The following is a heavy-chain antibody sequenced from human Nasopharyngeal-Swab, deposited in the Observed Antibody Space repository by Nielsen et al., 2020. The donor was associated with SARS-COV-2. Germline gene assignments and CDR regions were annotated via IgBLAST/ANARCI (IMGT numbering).Heavy chain of an antibody. CDR1: GIAFSRAW. CDR3: TTFHVTELDLDS. Sequence: GGSLRLSCAASGIAFSRAWMTWVRQAPGKGLEWVGRIKPIVDGGTIDYGSSVKGRFTISRDNSKNVVYLQMNALKTEDTAVDYCTTFHVTELDLDSWGQGTLVTVSS. J-gene: IGHJ4*02. CDR2: IKPIVDGGTI. D-gene: IGHD1-1*01. V-gene: IGHV3-15*01.